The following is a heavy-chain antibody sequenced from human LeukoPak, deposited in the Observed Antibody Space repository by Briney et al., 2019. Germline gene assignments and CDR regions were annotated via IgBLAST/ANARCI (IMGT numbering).Heavy chain of an antibody. CDR3: ARAAEVGDYYYYYMDV. Sequence: PSETLSLTCAVYGGSFSGYYWSWIRQPPGKGLEWIGEINHSGSTNYNPSLKSRVTISVDTSKNQFSLKLSSVTAADTAVYYCARAAEVGDYYYYYMDVWGKGTTVTVSS. CDR1: GGSFSGYY. D-gene: IGHD3-16*01. CDR2: INHSGST. V-gene: IGHV4-34*01. J-gene: IGHJ6*03.